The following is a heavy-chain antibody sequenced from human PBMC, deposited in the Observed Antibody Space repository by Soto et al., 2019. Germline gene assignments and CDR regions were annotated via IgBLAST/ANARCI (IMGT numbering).Heavy chain of an antibody. D-gene: IGHD1-7*01. CDR2: IYYSGST. V-gene: IGHV4-39*01. J-gene: IGHJ2*01. Sequence: PPGKGLEWIGSIYYSGSTYYNPSLKSRVTISVDTSKNQFSLKLSSVTAADTAVFFFQAEDGIRELCTVSAFLLNRSSDL. CDR3: QAEDGIRELCTVSAFLLNRSSDL.